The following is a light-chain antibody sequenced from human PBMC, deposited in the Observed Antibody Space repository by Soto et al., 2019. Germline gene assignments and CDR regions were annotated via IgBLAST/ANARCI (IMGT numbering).Light chain of an antibody. CDR3: GTWDSRLSAYV. CDR1: SSNIGTNR. CDR2: DNN. V-gene: IGLV1-51*01. J-gene: IGLJ1*01. Sequence: QSVLTQPPSVSAAPGQKVTISCSGSSSNIGTNRVSWYQQLPGTAPKLLIYDNNKRPSGIPDRFSGSKSGTSATLGITGLQTGDEAVYYCGTWDSRLSAYVFGTETKLTVL.